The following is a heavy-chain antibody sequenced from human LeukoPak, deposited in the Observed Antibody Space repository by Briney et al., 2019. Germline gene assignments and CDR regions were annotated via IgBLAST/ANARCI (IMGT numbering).Heavy chain of an antibody. D-gene: IGHD3-22*01. CDR1: GGSISSSNW. CDR3: ARGVTMIPGAFDI. Sequence: SETLSHTCAVSGGSISSSNWWSWVRQPPGKGLEWIGEIYHSGSTNYNPSLKSRVTISVDKSKNQFSLKLSSVTAADTAVYYCARGVTMIPGAFDIWGQGTMVTVSS. CDR2: IYHSGST. V-gene: IGHV4-4*02. J-gene: IGHJ3*02.